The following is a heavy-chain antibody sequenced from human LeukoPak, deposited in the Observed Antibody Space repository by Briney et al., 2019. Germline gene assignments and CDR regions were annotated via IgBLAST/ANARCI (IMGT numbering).Heavy chain of an antibody. CDR1: EFSFRTYA. V-gene: IGHV3-21*01. CDR2: ISRSSGSSSYI. D-gene: IGHD3-10*01. Sequence: GGSLRLSCTPSEFSFRTYAMTWVRQAPGKGLEWVSSISRSSGSSSYIYYADSVKGRFTISRDNAKNSLYLQMNSLRAEDTAVYYCAREFADWGQGTLVTVSS. J-gene: IGHJ4*02. CDR3: AREFAD.